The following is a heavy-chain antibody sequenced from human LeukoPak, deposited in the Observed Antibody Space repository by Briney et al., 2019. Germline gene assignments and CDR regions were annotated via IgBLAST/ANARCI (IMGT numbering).Heavy chain of an antibody. CDR1: GSRFTIYW. CDR2: IYPGDSDT. Sequence: GESLQISCQGSGSRFTIYWIGWVRQMPGKGLEWTGIIYPGDSDTRYSPSFQGQVTISANKSINTAYLQWSSLKASDTAMYYCARLCRVPTYAFDIWGQGTMVTVSS. J-gene: IGHJ3*02. V-gene: IGHV5-51*01. D-gene: IGHD5-12*01. CDR3: ARLCRVPTYAFDI.